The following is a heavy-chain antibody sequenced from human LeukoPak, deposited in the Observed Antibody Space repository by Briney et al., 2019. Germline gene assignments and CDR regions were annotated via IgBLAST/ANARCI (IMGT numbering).Heavy chain of an antibody. CDR3: ARQKESVVLPAVIVGLIDA. CDR2: INHMFGTA. J-gene: IGHJ5*02. D-gene: IGHD2-2*01. CDR1: GGIHSRYA. Sequence: SVQESCQASGGIHSRYAISWVGQAPARGVDWMGGINHMFGTADYAEKFQGRITISTDESTSTAYMELSSLRAEDTAVYYCARQKESVVLPAVIVGLIDAWGQGTLVTVSS. V-gene: IGHV1-69*05.